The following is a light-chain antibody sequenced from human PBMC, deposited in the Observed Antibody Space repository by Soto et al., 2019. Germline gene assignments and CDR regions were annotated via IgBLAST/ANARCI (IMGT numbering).Light chain of an antibody. J-gene: IGLJ1*01. CDR3: CSYTTTTTRV. Sequence: QSVLTQPASVSGSPGQSITISCTGTSSDVGGYNYVSWYQQHPGNAPKLVIYDVSNRPSGVSNRFSGSKSGNTASLTISGLQAEDEADYYCCSYTTTTTRVFGTGTKVTVL. V-gene: IGLV2-14*01. CDR2: DVS. CDR1: SSDVGGYNY.